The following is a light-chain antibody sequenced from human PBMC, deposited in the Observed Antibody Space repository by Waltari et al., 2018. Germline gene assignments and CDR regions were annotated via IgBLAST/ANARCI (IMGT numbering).Light chain of an antibody. CDR3: SSYTSSSTEV. CDR1: SSDVGGYNY. V-gene: IGLV2-14*01. CDR2: DVS. J-gene: IGLJ2*01. Sequence: QSALTQPASVSGSPGPSLTISCTGTSSDVGGYNYVSWYQQHPGKAPKLMIYDVSKRPSGVSNRFSGSKSGNTASLTISGLQAEDEADYYCSSYTSSSTEVFGGGTKLTVL.